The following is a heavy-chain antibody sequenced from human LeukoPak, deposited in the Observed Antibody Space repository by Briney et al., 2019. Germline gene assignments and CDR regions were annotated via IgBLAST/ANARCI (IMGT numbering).Heavy chain of an antibody. V-gene: IGHV4-59*01. CDR1: GGSISSYY. CDR3: AADDPYDAFDI. D-gene: IGHD1-1*01. J-gene: IGHJ3*02. CDR2: IYYSGST. Sequence: SETLSLTCTVSGGSISSYYWSWIRQPPGKGLEWIGYIYYSGSTNYNPSLKSRVAISVDTSKNQFSLKLSSVTAADTAVYYCAADDPYDAFDIWGQGTMVTVSS.